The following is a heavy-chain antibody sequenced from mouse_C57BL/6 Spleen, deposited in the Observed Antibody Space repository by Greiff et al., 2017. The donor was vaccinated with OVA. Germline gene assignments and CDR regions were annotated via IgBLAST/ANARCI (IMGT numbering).Heavy chain of an antibody. J-gene: IGHJ1*03. CDR1: GYTFTSYW. D-gene: IGHD1-1*01. CDR2: IHPNSGST. Sequence: QVQLQQPGAELVKPGASVKLSCKASGYTFTSYWMHWVKQRPGQGLEWIGMIHPNSGSTNYNEKFKSKATLTVDKSSSTAYMQLSSLTSEDSAVYYCARDRDYYGSLVWYFDVWGTGTTVTVSS. V-gene: IGHV1-64*01. CDR3: ARDRDYYGSLVWYFDV.